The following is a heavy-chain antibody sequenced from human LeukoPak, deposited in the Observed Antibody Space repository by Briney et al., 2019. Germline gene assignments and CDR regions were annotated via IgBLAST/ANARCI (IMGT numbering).Heavy chain of an antibody. J-gene: IGHJ4*02. V-gene: IGHV5-51*01. CDR2: IYPGDSET. CDR3: ARALRTGQGDYVPVL. D-gene: IGHD4-17*01. CDR1: GYKFTNSW. Sequence: GESLKISCKASGYKFTNSWIGWVRQMPGKGLEWMTIIYPGDSETRYSPSFQGQVTISADKSIGTMYLQWSSLKASDTAMYYCARALRTGQGDYVPVLWGQGTLVIVSS.